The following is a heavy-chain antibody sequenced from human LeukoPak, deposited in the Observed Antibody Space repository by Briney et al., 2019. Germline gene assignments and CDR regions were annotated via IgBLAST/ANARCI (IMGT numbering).Heavy chain of an antibody. CDR2: IYHSGST. CDR1: GGSFSGYY. V-gene: IGHV4-34*01. D-gene: IGHD4-23*01. Sequence: SETLSLTCAVYGGSFSGYYWSWIRQPPGKGLEWIGSIYHSGSTYYNPSLKSRVTISVDTSKNQFSLKLSSVTAADTAVYYCARGGYGGNQHFDYWGQGTLVTVSS. CDR3: ARGGYGGNQHFDY. J-gene: IGHJ4*02.